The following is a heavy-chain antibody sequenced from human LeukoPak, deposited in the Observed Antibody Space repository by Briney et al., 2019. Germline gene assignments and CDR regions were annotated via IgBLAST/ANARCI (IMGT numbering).Heavy chain of an antibody. J-gene: IGHJ6*02. CDR3: ARGSKSSGWYNYYYGMDV. Sequence: GGSLRLSCAASGFTFSSYSMNWVRQAPGKGLEWVSSISSSSSYIYYADSVKGRFTISRDNAKNSLYLQMNSLRAEDTAVYYCARGSKSSGWYNYYYGMDVWGQGTTVTVSS. V-gene: IGHV3-21*01. CDR1: GFTFSSYS. D-gene: IGHD6-19*01. CDR2: ISSSSSYI.